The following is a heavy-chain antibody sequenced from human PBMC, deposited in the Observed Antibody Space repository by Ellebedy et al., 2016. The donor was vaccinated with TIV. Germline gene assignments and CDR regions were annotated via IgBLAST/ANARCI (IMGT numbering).Heavy chain of an antibody. CDR2: IDGDGITT. CDR1: GFTFSNFW. Sequence: PGGSLRLSCEASGFTFSNFWMHWVRQLPGKGPVWVSRIDGDGITTTYAAPVQGRFTISRDNAKNTLYLQMNSLRAEDTAVYYCTRDFRYMGFDPWGQGTLVTVSS. J-gene: IGHJ5*02. CDR3: TRDFRYMGFDP. D-gene: IGHD5-18*01. V-gene: IGHV3-74*01.